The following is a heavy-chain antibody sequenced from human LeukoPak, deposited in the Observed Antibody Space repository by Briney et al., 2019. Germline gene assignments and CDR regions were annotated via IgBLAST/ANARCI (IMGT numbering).Heavy chain of an antibody. CDR3: ASLGGYYNY. V-gene: IGHV4-30-4*01. CDR2: INYRGST. CDR1: DGSINSGDFH. D-gene: IGHD3-22*01. J-gene: IGHJ4*02. Sequence: SETLSLTCSVSDGSINSGDFHWSWVRQSPGKGLEWIGYINYRGSTDYNSSLKSRLIISVDTSKNHFSLKLNSVTAADTAVYYCASLGGYYNYWGQGRLVIVSS.